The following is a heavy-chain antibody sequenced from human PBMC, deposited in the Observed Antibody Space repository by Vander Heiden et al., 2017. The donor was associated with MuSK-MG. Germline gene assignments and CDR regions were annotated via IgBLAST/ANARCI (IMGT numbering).Heavy chain of an antibody. Sequence: EVQLVESGGGLVRQGGSLRLSCAASGFAFSSYNMNWVRQAPGKGLEWVSSIGPSRSLVQFIKYSDSVKGRFIVSRDNATTSVYLQMNSLRAEDTGIYYCARGDVIYSDSTGETYRHTDFDSWGQGALVTVSS. CDR2: IGPSRSLVQFI. J-gene: IGHJ4*02. V-gene: IGHV3-21*01. D-gene: IGHD3-16*02. CDR1: GFAFSSYN. CDR3: ARGDVIYSDSTGETYRHTDFDS.